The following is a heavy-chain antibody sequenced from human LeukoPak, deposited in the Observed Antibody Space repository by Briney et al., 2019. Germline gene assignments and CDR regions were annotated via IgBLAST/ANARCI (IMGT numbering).Heavy chain of an antibody. V-gene: IGHV3-23*01. CDR2: ISGSGGST. D-gene: IGHD5-18*01. CDR1: GFTFSSYA. J-gene: IGHJ4*02. Sequence: GGSLGLSCAASGFTFSSYAMSWVRQAPGKGLEWVSAISGSGGSTYYADSVKGRFTISRDNSKNTLYLQMNSLRAEDTAVYYCAKSRDTAMVILLFDYWGQGTLVTVSS. CDR3: AKSRDTAMVILLFDY.